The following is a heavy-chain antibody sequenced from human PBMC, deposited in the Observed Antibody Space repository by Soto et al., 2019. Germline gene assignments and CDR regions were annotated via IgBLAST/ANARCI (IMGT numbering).Heavy chain of an antibody. CDR3: ARRPRPSSAGTGAY. V-gene: IGHV3-74*01. D-gene: IGHD1-1*01. J-gene: IGHJ1*01. CDR2: IDPDGTTT. CDR1: GFDSSYYW. Sequence: GGSLRLSCALSGFDSSYYWIQWFRQSPGKGLEWVSRIDPDGTTTNYADSVKGRFSVSRDNAKKTIYLQMNSLTADDTALYYCARRPRPSSAGTGAYWGQGTLVTVSS.